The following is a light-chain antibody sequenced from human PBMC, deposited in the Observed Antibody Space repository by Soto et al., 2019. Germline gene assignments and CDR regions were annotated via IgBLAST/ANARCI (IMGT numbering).Light chain of an antibody. CDR3: QQSYSTPYT. V-gene: IGKV1-39*01. Sequence: DIQMTQSPSSLSASLGDRVTITCRASQRISSYLNWYQQKPGKAPNLLIYAASTLQSGVSSRFSGSGSGTDFTLTISSLQPEDFAAYFCQQSYSTPYTFGQGTKLEIK. CDR1: QRISSY. CDR2: AAS. J-gene: IGKJ2*01.